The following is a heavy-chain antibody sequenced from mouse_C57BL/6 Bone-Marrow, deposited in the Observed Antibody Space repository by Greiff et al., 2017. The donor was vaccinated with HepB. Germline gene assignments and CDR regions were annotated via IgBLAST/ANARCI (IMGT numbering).Heavy chain of an antibody. CDR2: ISDGGSYT. CDR3: ARDGTVVASDY. CDR1: GFTFSSYA. V-gene: IGHV5-4*01. Sequence: VQLKESGGGLVKPGGSLKLSCAASGFTFSSYAMSWVRQTPEKRLEWVATISDGGSYTYYPDNVKGRFTISRDNAKNNLYLQMSHLKSEDTAMYYCARDGTVVASDYWGQGTTLTVSS. J-gene: IGHJ2*01. D-gene: IGHD1-1*01.